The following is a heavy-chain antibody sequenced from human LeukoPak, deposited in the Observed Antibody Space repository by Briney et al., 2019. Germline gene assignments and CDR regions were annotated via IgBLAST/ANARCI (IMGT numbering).Heavy chain of an antibody. CDR1: GFRFSSYS. Sequence: GGSLRLSCVASGFRFSSYSLSWVRKAPGKGLERVSYISSCSGYIYYADSVQGRFTISRDNAKTSLYLQMNSLGAEDTAVYYCARDLGWYYFDYWGQGTLVTVSS. D-gene: IGHD1-26*01. CDR3: ARDLGWYYFDY. J-gene: IGHJ4*02. V-gene: IGHV3-21*01. CDR2: ISSCSGYI.